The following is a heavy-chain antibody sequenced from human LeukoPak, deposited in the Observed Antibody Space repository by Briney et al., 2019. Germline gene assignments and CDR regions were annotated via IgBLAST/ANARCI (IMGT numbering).Heavy chain of an antibody. Sequence: ASVKVSCKASGGTFSSYAISRVRQAPGQGLEWMGRIIPILGIANYAQKFQGRVTITADKSTSTAYMELRSLRSDDTAVYYCARGVGYKDPWGQGTLVTVSS. J-gene: IGHJ5*02. V-gene: IGHV1-69*04. CDR2: IIPILGIA. D-gene: IGHD1-26*01. CDR1: GGTFSSYA. CDR3: ARGVGYKDP.